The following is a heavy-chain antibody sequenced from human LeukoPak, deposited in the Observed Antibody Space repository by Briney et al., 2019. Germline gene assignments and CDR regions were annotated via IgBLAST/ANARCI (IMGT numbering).Heavy chain of an antibody. CDR3: AREFYYNSGSYYDY. Sequence: SETLSLTCAVYGGSFSGYYWSWIRQPPGKALEWIGEINHSGSTDYNPSLKSRVTISVDTSKNQFSLKLSSVTAADTAMYYCAREFYYNSGSYYDYWGQGTLVTVSS. CDR2: INHSGST. V-gene: IGHV4-34*01. CDR1: GGSFSGYY. D-gene: IGHD3-10*01. J-gene: IGHJ4*02.